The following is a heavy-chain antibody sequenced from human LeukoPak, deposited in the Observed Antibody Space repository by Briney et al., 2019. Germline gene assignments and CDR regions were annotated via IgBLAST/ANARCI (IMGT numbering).Heavy chain of an antibody. Sequence: ASVKVSCKASGGTFSSYAISWVRQAPGQGLEWMGGIIPIFGTANYAQKFQGRVTITADESTSTAYMELSSLRSEDTAVYYCARDEWVGDFKDYYYYYMDVWGKGTTVTVSS. CDR2: IIPIFGTA. D-gene: IGHD3-10*01. CDR3: ARDEWVGDFKDYYYYYMDV. J-gene: IGHJ6*03. V-gene: IGHV1-69*13. CDR1: GGTFSSYA.